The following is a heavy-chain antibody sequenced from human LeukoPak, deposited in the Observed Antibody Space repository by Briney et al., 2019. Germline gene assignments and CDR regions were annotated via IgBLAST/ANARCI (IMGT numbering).Heavy chain of an antibody. V-gene: IGHV4-39*07. CDR1: GGSISSSSYY. CDR2: IYYSRST. Sequence: SETLSLTCTVSGGSISSSSYYWSWIRQPPGKGLEWIGSIYYSRSTYYNPSLKSRVTISVDTSKNQFSLKLSSVTAADTAVYYCARVSTGWYHYFDYWGQGTLVTVSS. CDR3: ARVSTGWYHYFDY. J-gene: IGHJ4*02. D-gene: IGHD6-19*01.